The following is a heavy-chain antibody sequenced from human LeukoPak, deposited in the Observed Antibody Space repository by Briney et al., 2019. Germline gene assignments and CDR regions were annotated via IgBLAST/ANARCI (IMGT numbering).Heavy chain of an antibody. V-gene: IGHV4-59*01. CDR3: ARGGYYGSGNDFRFDP. D-gene: IGHD3-10*01. J-gene: IGHJ5*02. CDR2: IYYSGTT. Sequence: SETLSLTCTVSGGSISGYYWSWIRQPPGEGLEWIGYIYYSGTTDYSPSLKSRVTISVDTSKNQFSLKLSSVTGADTAVYYCARGGYYGSGNDFRFDPWGQGTLVTVSS. CDR1: GGSISGYY.